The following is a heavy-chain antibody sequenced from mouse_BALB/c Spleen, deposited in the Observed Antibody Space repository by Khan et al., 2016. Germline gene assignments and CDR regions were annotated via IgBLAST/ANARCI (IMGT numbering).Heavy chain of an antibody. CDR3: ERYGDAMDY. Sequence: VQLKQSGPELVKPGASVKMSCKASGYTFTSYVMHWVKQKPGQGLEWIGYINPYNDGTKYNEKFKGKATLTSDKSSSTAYMELSSLTAEDSAGYYCERYGDAMDYWGQGTSVTVSS. CDR1: GYTFTSYV. D-gene: IGHD1-2*01. J-gene: IGHJ4*01. CDR2: INPYNDGT. V-gene: IGHV1S136*01.